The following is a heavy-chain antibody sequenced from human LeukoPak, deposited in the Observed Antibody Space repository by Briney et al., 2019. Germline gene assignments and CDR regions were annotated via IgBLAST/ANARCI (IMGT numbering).Heavy chain of an antibody. V-gene: IGHV3-74*01. Sequence: PGGSLRLSCAASGFTFSSYWMHWVRQAPGKGLVRVSRINSDGSSTSYADSVKGRFTISRDNAKNTLYLQMNSLRAEDTAVYYCAREPPEVLWFGGFDYWGQGTLVTVSS. D-gene: IGHD3-10*01. CDR2: INSDGSST. J-gene: IGHJ4*02. CDR1: GFTFSSYW. CDR3: AREPPEVLWFGGFDY.